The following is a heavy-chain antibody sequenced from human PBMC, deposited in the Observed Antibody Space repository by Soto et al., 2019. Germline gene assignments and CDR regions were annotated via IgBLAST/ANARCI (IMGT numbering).Heavy chain of an antibody. CDR1: GGTFSSYA. Sequence: QVQLVQSGAEVKKPGSSVKGSCKASGGTFSSYAISWVRQAPGQGLEWMGGIIPIFGTANYAQKLQGRVTITADEPTSTAYMELSSLRSEDTAVYYCARWDSGIVGATSVMDYWGQGTLVTVSS. CDR2: IIPIFGTA. V-gene: IGHV1-69*01. J-gene: IGHJ4*02. D-gene: IGHD1-26*01. CDR3: ARWDSGIVGATSVMDY.